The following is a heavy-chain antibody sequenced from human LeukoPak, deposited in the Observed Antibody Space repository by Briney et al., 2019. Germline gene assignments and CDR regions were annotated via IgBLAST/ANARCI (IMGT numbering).Heavy chain of an antibody. CDR1: GFTFSSYS. J-gene: IGHJ4*02. V-gene: IGHV3-48*04. CDR2: ISSSGSTI. CDR3: AKALGVAIFGVVADY. Sequence: GGSLRLSCAASGFTFSSYSMNWVRQAPGKGLEWVSYISSSGSTIYYADSVKGRFTISRDNAKNSLYLQMNSLRAEDTAVYYCAKALGVAIFGVVADYWGQGTLVTVSS. D-gene: IGHD3-3*01.